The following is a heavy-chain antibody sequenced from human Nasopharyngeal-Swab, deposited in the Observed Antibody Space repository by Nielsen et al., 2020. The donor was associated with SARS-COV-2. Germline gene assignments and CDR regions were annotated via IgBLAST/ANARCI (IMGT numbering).Heavy chain of an antibody. Sequence: GGSLRLSCAASGFTFSSYSMNWVRQAPGKGLEWVSSISSSSSYIYYADSVKGRFTISRDNAKNSLYLQMNSLRAEDTAVYYCARDEKSSEYYFDYWGQGTLVTVSS. V-gene: IGHV3-21*01. D-gene: IGHD6-6*01. CDR1: GFTFSSYS. CDR3: ARDEKSSEYYFDY. J-gene: IGHJ4*02. CDR2: ISSSSSYI.